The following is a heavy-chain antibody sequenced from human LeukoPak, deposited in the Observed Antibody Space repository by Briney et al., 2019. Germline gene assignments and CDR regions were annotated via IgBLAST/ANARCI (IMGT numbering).Heavy chain of an antibody. J-gene: IGHJ4*02. D-gene: IGHD2-2*01. CDR1: GGSISSYY. Sequence: TSETLSLTCTVSGGSISSYYWSWIRQPPGKGLEWIGYIYYSGSTNYNPSLKSRVTISVDTSKNQFSLKLSSVTAADTAVYYCARMHLVVPAAMRPFDYWGQGTLVTVSS. V-gene: IGHV4-59*12. CDR2: IYYSGST. CDR3: ARMHLVVPAAMRPFDY.